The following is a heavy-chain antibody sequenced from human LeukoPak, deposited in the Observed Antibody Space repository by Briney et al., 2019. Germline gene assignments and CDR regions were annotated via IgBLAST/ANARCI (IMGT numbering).Heavy chain of an antibody. CDR3: ARDRGDSSGYYYVGYVQH. V-gene: IGHV3-53*01. Sequence: GGSLRLSCAASGFTVSSNYMSWVRQAPGKGLEWVSVIYSGGTTYYEDSVKGRFTISRDNSKNTLYLQLNSLRAEDTAMYYCARDRGDSSGYYYVGYVQHWGQGTLVTVSS. J-gene: IGHJ1*01. CDR2: IYSGGTT. CDR1: GFTVSSNY. D-gene: IGHD3-22*01.